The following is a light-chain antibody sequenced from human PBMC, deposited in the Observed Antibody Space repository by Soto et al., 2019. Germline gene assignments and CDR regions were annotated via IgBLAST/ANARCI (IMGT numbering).Light chain of an antibody. CDR1: QSVSNN. CDR3: QHYNNWPPWT. Sequence: EIVMTQSPATLSVSPGERATLSCRASQSVSNNLAWYQQKFGQAPRLLIYGASTRATGIPARFSGSGSGTEFTLTISSLQSEDFAVYYCQHYNNWPPWTFGQGPKVEVK. CDR2: GAS. J-gene: IGKJ1*01. V-gene: IGKV3-15*01.